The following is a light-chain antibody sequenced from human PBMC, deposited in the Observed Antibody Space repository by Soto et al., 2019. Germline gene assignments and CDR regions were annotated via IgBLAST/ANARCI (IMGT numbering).Light chain of an antibody. V-gene: IGLV2-23*01. Sequence: QSALTQPASVSGSLGQSITISCTGTSSDVGTYNLVSWYQQHPGEAPKLMIYQGSKRPSGVSNRFSGSKSGNTASLTISGLQAEDEANYYCSSYVGSNTGVFGGGTQLTVL. CDR1: SSDVGTYNL. J-gene: IGLJ3*02. CDR3: SSYVGSNTGV. CDR2: QGS.